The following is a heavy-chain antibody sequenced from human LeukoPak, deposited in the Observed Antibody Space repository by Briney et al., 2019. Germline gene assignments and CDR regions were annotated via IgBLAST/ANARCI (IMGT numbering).Heavy chain of an antibody. V-gene: IGHV3-23*01. CDR2: INGSGGRT. CDR3: AKAGAVRFDP. J-gene: IGHJ5*02. Sequence: GGSLRLSRAASGFTFSSYSMNWVRQAPGKGLEWVSGINGSGGRTYYGASVKGRFTISRDNSKNTLYLQMNSLRAEDTAVYYCAKAGAVRFDPWGQGTLVTVSS. D-gene: IGHD3-10*01. CDR1: GFTFSSYS.